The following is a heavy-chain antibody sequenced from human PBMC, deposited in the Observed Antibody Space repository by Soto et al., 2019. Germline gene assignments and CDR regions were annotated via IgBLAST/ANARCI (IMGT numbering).Heavy chain of an antibody. J-gene: IGHJ4*02. D-gene: IGHD6-13*01. CDR2: IIAFLGNA. Sequence: SVKLSCKACGDSFTSYGISWVRQAPGQGLEWMGRIIAFLGNANYAQKFQGRVTITADKSTSTAYMELSSLRSEDTAVYYCATSYGNAWYTYWGQGTQVTVSS. CDR1: GDSFTSYG. V-gene: IGHV1-69*04. CDR3: ATSYGNAWYTY.